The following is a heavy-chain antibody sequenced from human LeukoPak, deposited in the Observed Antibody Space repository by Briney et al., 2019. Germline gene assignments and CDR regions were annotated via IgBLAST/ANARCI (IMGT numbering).Heavy chain of an antibody. V-gene: IGHV4-31*03. CDR1: GGSISSGGYY. CDR2: IYYSGST. D-gene: IGHD5-18*01. Sequence: SQTLSLTCTVSGGSISSGGYYWSWIRQHPGKGLEWIGCIYYSGSTYYNPSLKSRVTISVDTSKNQFSLKLSSVTAADTAVYYCARRGYSYGYTGTGAFDYWGQGTLVTVSS. J-gene: IGHJ4*02. CDR3: ARRGYSYGYTGTGAFDY.